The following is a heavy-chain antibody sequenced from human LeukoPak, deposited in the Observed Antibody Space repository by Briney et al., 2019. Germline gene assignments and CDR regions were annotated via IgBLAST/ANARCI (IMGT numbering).Heavy chain of an antibody. Sequence: ASVKVSCKASGYTFTSYGISWVRQAPGQGLEWMGWISAYNGNTNYAQKLQGSVTMTTDTSTSTAYMELRSLRSDDTAVYYCARDAWHYGSGSYYNRNWFDPWGQGTLVTVSS. CDR1: GYTFTSYG. D-gene: IGHD3-10*01. V-gene: IGHV1-18*01. CDR3: ARDAWHYGSGSYYNRNWFDP. CDR2: ISAYNGNT. J-gene: IGHJ5*02.